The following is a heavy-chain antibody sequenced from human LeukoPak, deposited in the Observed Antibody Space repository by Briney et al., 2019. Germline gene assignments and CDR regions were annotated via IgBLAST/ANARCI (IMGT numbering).Heavy chain of an antibody. Sequence: GGSLRLSCSASGFTFSSYKMHWVRQAPGKGLEYVSAISSKGVSTYYADSVKGRFTISRDNSKNTLYLQMNSLRAEDTAVYYCAKWGYYYDRSGYSDTVDYWGQGTLVTVSS. J-gene: IGHJ4*02. CDR2: ISSKGVST. V-gene: IGHV3-64*04. CDR3: AKWGYYYDRSGYSDTVDY. D-gene: IGHD3-22*01. CDR1: GFTFSSYK.